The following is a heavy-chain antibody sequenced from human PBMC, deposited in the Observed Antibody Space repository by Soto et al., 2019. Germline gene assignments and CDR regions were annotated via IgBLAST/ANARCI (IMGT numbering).Heavy chain of an antibody. Sequence: QVQLQQWGAGLLKPSETLSLTCAVYGGSGGPFSGYYWSWIRQPPGKGLEWIGEINHSGSTNYNPSLESRVTISVDTSKNQFSLKLSSVTAADTAVYYCARHNYDSSGYYHYYYGMDVWGQGTTVTVSS. D-gene: IGHD3-22*01. CDR2: INHSGST. V-gene: IGHV4-34*01. CDR3: ARHNYDSSGYYHYYYGMDV. CDR1: GGSGGPFSGYY. J-gene: IGHJ6*02.